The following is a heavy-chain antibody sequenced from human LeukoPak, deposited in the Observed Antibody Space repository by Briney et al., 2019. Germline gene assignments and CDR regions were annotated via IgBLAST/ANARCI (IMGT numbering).Heavy chain of an antibody. CDR1: GFTFSSYN. CDR2: ISSSSSYI. J-gene: IGHJ5*02. Sequence: GGSLRLSCAASGFTFSSYNMNWVRQAPGKGLEWVSSISSSSSYIFYADSVKGRFTISRDNAKNSVYLQMNSLRAEDTAVYYCARGTEMATMGSWFDPWGQGTLVTVSS. D-gene: IGHD5-24*01. CDR3: ARGTEMATMGSWFDP. V-gene: IGHV3-21*01.